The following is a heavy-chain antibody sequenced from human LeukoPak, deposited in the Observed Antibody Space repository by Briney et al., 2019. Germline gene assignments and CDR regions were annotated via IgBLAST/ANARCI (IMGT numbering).Heavy chain of an antibody. Sequence: ASVKVSCKPSGYTFTDYAINWVRQAPGQGLEYMGWVNTNTGNPTYAQGFTGRFVFSSDSSVSTAYLQVTSLKADDSAIYFCASCNDSSGYFAYWGQGTLVTVSS. CDR2: VNTNTGNP. D-gene: IGHD3-22*01. V-gene: IGHV7-4-1*02. CDR3: ASCNDSSGYFAY. CDR1: GYTFTDYA. J-gene: IGHJ4*02.